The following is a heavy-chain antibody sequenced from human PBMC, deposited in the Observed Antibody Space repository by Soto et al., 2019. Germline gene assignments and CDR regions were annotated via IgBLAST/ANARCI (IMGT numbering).Heavy chain of an antibody. D-gene: IGHD2-15*01. V-gene: IGHV3-30-3*01. CDR1: GFTFSIYA. J-gene: IGHJ6*02. CDR2: ISYDGARK. Sequence: QVQLVESGGGVVQPGRSLRLSCAASGFTFSIYAMHWVRQAPGKGLEWVAVISYDGARKAYANSVKGRFTISRDTSKNTLYLQMYRLRVEDTAAYYCSRGDREDTAVVIGARPGEYGMDVWGRGTTVTVSS. CDR3: SRGDREDTAVVIGARPGEYGMDV.